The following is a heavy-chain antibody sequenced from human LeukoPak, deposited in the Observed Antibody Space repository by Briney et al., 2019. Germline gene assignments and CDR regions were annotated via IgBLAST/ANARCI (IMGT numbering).Heavy chain of an antibody. D-gene: IGHD6-13*01. V-gene: IGHV4-39*01. J-gene: IGHJ4*02. CDR2: IYYSGST. CDR3: ARHASYSSSWTDFDY. CDR1: GGSISSSTYY. Sequence: SEPLSLPCPVSGGSISSSTYYWGWIRQPPGKGLEWIGNIYYSGSTYYNPSLKSRVTISVDTSKNQFSLKLSSLTAADTAIYYCARHASYSSSWTDFDYWGQGALVTVSP.